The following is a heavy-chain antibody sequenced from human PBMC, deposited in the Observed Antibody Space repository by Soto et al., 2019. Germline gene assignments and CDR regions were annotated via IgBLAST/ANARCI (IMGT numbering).Heavy chain of an antibody. V-gene: IGHV1-3*01. J-gene: IGHJ6*02. CDR1: GYTFTSYP. D-gene: IGHD1-1*01. CDR2: INAGNGNT. CDR3: ASRPGTTTPYYYYGMDV. Sequence: ASVKVSCKASGYTFTSYPMHWVRQAPGQRLEWMGWINAGNGNTKYSQKFQGRVTITRDASASTAYMELSSLRSEDTAVYYCASRPGTTTPYYYYGMDVWGQGTTVTVSS.